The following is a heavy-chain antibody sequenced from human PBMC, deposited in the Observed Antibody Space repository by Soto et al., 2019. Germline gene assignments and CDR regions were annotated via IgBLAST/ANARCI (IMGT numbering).Heavy chain of an antibody. CDR1: GFTFSSYS. V-gene: IGHV3-21*01. D-gene: IGHD3-22*01. Sequence: EVQLVESGGGLVKPGGSLRLSCAASGFTFSSYSMNWVRQAPGKGLEWVSSISSSSSYIYYADSVKGRFTISRDNAKNALYLQMNSLRAEDMAVYYCARDKEGSGFQYYFDYWGQGPLVTVSS. J-gene: IGHJ4*02. CDR2: ISSSSSYI. CDR3: ARDKEGSGFQYYFDY.